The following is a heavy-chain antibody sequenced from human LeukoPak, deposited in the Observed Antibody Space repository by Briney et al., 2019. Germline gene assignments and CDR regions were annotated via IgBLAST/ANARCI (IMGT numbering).Heavy chain of an antibody. Sequence: PGGSLRLSCAASGFTSSSYEMNWVRQAPGKGLEWVSYISSSAGTTYYADSVKGRFTISRDKAKNSLYLQMNSLRAEDTAVYFCARQQQQLWYDWGQGTLVTVSS. CDR1: GFTSSSYE. CDR2: ISSSAGTT. D-gene: IGHD5-18*01. CDR3: ARQQQQLWYD. V-gene: IGHV3-48*03. J-gene: IGHJ4*02.